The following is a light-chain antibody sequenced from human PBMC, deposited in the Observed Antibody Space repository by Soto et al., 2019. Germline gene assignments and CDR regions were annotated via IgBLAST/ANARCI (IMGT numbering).Light chain of an antibody. CDR2: GAS. CDR1: QSVSGN. J-gene: IGKJ1*01. CDR3: QKYNNWPRT. Sequence: EIVMTQSPATLSVSPGERATLSCRASQSVSGNLAWYQQKPGQAPRLLIYGASTRATGIPARFSGSGSGTEFTLTNSSLQSEDFAVYYCQKYNNWPRTFGQGTKVEIK. V-gene: IGKV3-15*01.